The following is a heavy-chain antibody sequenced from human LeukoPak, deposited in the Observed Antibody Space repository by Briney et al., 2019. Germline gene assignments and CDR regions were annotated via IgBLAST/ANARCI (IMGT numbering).Heavy chain of an antibody. D-gene: IGHD5-18*01. J-gene: IGHJ4*02. CDR3: ARTRGYSYGYFDY. CDR2: ISGSSGYI. Sequence: GGSLRLSCAASGFIFSSFKMNWVRQAPGKGLEWVSSISGSSGYIYYADSVKGRFTISRDNAKNSMYLQMNSLRVEDTAVYYCARTRGYSYGYFDYWGQGTLVTVSS. CDR1: GFIFSSFK. V-gene: IGHV3-21*01.